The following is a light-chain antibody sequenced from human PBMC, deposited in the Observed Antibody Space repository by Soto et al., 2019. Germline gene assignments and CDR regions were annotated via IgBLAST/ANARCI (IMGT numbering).Light chain of an antibody. Sequence: EIVMTQSPATLSVSPGERATLSCRASQSVSSNLAWYQQKPGQAPRLLIYGASTRATGIPARFSGSGSGTEFPLTISSLPSEDFAVYYCQQYNNWRGTFGQGTKLEIK. CDR2: GAS. V-gene: IGKV3-15*01. CDR3: QQYNNWRGT. CDR1: QSVSSN. J-gene: IGKJ2*01.